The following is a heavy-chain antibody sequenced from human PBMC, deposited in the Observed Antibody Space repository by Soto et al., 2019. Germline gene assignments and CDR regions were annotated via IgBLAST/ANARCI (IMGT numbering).Heavy chain of an antibody. V-gene: IGHV3-15*01. Sequence: PGGSLTLSCAASGFTFSSYAMSWVHQAPGKGLEWVSVISGDGGTTDYAAPVKGRFTISRDDSKNTLYLQMNSLKTEDTAVYYCTTTAYSSSWYGYFHYYYGMDVWGQGTTVTVSS. CDR1: GFTFSSYA. CDR2: ISGDGGTT. J-gene: IGHJ6*02. CDR3: TTTAYSSSWYGYFHYYYGMDV. D-gene: IGHD6-13*01.